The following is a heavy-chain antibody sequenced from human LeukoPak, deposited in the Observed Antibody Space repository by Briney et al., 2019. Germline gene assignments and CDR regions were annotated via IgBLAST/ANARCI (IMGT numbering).Heavy chain of an antibody. Sequence: GGSLRLSCAASGFTVSSNYMSWVRRAPGKGLEWVSILYSGGSTYYADSVKGRFTISRDNSKNTLYLQMNSLRAEDTAVYYCASRGDIVVVPAAIGPYYYGMDVWGQGTTVTVSS. D-gene: IGHD2-2*01. CDR2: LYSGGST. CDR1: GFTVSSNY. CDR3: ASRGDIVVVPAAIGPYYYGMDV. J-gene: IGHJ6*02. V-gene: IGHV3-53*01.